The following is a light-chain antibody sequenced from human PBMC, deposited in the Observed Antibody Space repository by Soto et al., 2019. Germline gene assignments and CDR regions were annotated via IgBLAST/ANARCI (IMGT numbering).Light chain of an antibody. CDR3: TSYTSSSSVV. Sequence: QSALTQPASVSGSPGQSITISCTGTGSDVAGYNYVSWYQQHPGKAPKLMIYEVSNRPSGVSNRFSASKSGNTASLTISGLQAEDEADYYCTSYTSSSSVVCGGGTKLTVL. CDR1: GSDVAGYNY. J-gene: IGLJ3*02. V-gene: IGLV2-14*01. CDR2: EVS.